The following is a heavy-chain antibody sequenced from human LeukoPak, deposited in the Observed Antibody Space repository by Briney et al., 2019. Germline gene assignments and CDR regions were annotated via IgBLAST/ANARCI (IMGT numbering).Heavy chain of an antibody. CDR1: GFPLRSYA. D-gene: IGHD6-19*01. CDR3: ARASGWTDFDY. CDR2: IGGSGGST. V-gene: IGHV3-23*01. J-gene: IGHJ4*02. Sequence: SGGSLRLSCAASGFPLRSYAMSWVRQAPGKGLEGVSTIGGSGGSTYYADSLKGRFTISRDISKNTLYLQINSLRVEDTAVFYCARASGWTDFDYWGQGTQVTVSS.